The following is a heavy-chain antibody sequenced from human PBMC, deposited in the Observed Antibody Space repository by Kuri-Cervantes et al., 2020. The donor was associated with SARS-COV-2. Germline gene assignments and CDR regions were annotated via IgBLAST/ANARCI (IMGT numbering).Heavy chain of an antibody. J-gene: IGHJ4*02. Sequence: GESLKISCAASGFTFSGSAMHWVRQASGKGLEWVGRIRSKANSYATAYAASVKGRFTISRDDSKNTAYLQMNSLKTEDTAVYYCTRHGDDFWSGCYGGSFDYWGQGTLVTVSS. D-gene: IGHD3-3*01. CDR2: IRSKANSYAT. V-gene: IGHV3-73*01. CDR3: TRHGDDFWSGCYGGSFDY. CDR1: GFTFSGSA.